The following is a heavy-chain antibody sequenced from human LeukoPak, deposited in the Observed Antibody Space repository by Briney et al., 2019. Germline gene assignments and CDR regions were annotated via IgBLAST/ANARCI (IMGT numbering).Heavy chain of an antibody. CDR1: GFTVSSNY. CDR2: IYTGGTT. CDR3: AKNPDSSGWYFDY. V-gene: IGHV3-66*01. Sequence: PGGSLRLSCAASGFTVSSNYMSWVRQAPGKGLEWVSVIYTGGTTYYADSVKGRFTISRDNSKNTLYLQMNSLRAEDTAVYYCAKNPDSSGWYFDYWGQGTLVTVSS. J-gene: IGHJ4*02. D-gene: IGHD6-19*01.